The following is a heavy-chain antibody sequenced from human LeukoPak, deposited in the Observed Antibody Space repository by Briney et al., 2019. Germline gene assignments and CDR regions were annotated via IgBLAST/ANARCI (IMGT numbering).Heavy chain of an antibody. J-gene: IGHJ3*02. CDR3: ASLRPTYYDFWSGSIDAFDI. D-gene: IGHD3-3*01. CDR1: DGSISSKSYY. Sequence: SETLSLTCTVSDGSISSKSYYWSWIRQPAGKGLEWIGRIYTSGSTYYNPSLKSRVTISVDTSKNQFSLKLSSVTAADTAVYYCASLRPTYYDFWSGSIDAFDIWGQGTMVTVSS. V-gene: IGHV4-61*02. CDR2: IYTSGST.